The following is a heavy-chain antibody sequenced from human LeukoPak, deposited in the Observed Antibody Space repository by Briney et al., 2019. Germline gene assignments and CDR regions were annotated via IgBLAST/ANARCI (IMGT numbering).Heavy chain of an antibody. CDR2: VSTGGSTT. V-gene: IGHV3-23*01. D-gene: IGHD2-21*01. J-gene: IGHJ4*02. CDR1: GFKFSHYA. CDR3: AKEGVISETFDC. Sequence: SGGSLRLSCAASGFKFSHYAIHWVRQAPGKGLEWVSLVSTGGSTTYYADSVRGRFNVSRDNAKDSVFLQLNSLRAEDTAIYYCAKEGVISETFDCWGQGVLVTVSS.